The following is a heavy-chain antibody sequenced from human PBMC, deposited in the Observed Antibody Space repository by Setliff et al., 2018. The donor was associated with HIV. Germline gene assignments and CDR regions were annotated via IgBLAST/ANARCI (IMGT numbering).Heavy chain of an antibody. D-gene: IGHD1-26*01. V-gene: IGHV1-18*01. CDR3: ARATYSGSPNPPQDY. CDR1: GYSFFSHS. CDR2: INCYSGDS. J-gene: IGHJ4*02. Sequence: ASVKVSCKASGYSFFSHSITWVRQAPGQGLEWVGWINCYSGDSKFPEKLQGRITMTADTSTSTAYMELRNLTSDDTAMYYCARATYSGSPNPPQDYWGQGTLVTVSS.